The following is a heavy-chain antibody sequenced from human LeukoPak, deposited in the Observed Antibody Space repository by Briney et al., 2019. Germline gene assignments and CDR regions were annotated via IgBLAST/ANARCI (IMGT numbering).Heavy chain of an antibody. V-gene: IGHV7-4-1*02. Sequence: GASVKVSCKASGYTFSSYAMNWVRQAPGQGLEWMGWINTNTGNPTYAQGFTGRFVFSLDTSVSTAYMQISSLKAEDTAVYYCAREDPRGDYEVDYWGQGTLVTVSS. CDR3: AREDPRGDYEVDY. CDR1: GYTFSSYA. D-gene: IGHD4-17*01. CDR2: INTNTGNP. J-gene: IGHJ4*02.